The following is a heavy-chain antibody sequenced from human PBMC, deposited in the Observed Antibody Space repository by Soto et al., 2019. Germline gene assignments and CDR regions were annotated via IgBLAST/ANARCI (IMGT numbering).Heavy chain of an antibody. V-gene: IGHV4-34*01. CDR1: GGSFSGYY. Sequence: PSETLSLTCAVYGGSFSGYYWSWIRQPPGKGLEWIGEINHSGSTNYNPSLKSRVTISVDTSKNQFSLKLSSVTAADTAVYYCARGSVQGVVGGGLWVTNGYYYYMDVWGKGTTVTVSS. CDR2: INHSGST. J-gene: IGHJ6*03. D-gene: IGHD4-17*01. CDR3: ARGSVQGVVGGGLWVTNGYYYYMDV.